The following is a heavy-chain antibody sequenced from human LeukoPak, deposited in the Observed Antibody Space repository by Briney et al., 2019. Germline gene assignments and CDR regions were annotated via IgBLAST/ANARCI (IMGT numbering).Heavy chain of an antibody. D-gene: IGHD3-22*01. CDR1: GFTFSSNA. CDR2: ISGSDDDT. J-gene: IGHJ5*02. V-gene: IGHV3-23*01. Sequence: GGSLRLSCAASGFTFSSNAMSWVRQSPGKGLEWVSAISGSDDDTFYADAVKGRFTISRDNSENTLYLQMNSLRAEDTAVYYCAKGNSMGSSGYKNWFDPWGQGTLVTVSS. CDR3: AKGNSMGSSGYKNWFDP.